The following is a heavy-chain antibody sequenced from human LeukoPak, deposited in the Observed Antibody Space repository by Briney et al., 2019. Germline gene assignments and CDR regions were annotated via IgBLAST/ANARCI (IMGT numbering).Heavy chain of an antibody. Sequence: GGSLRLSCEVSGFTFSDHWLTWVRQAPGKGLDWVAHINQDGSERTYVDSVKGRFTISRDNAKTSLFLQMNSLRVEDAAVYYCARGHYGMDVWGQGTTVTVSS. J-gene: IGHJ6*02. V-gene: IGHV3-7*05. CDR1: GFTFSDHW. CDR3: ARGHYGMDV. CDR2: INQDGSER.